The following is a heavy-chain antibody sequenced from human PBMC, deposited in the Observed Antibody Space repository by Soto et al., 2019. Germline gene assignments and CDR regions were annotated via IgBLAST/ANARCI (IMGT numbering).Heavy chain of an antibody. D-gene: IGHD1-20*01. Sequence: ASVKVSCKASGYTFTSYGISWVRQAPGQGLEWMGWISAYNGNTNYAQKLQGRVTMTTDKSISTAYLQWSSLKASDTAMYYCGGITGSKNTLDAFDIWGQGTMVTVSS. CDR3: GGITGSKNTLDAFDI. J-gene: IGHJ3*02. V-gene: IGHV1-18*01. CDR1: GYTFTSYG. CDR2: ISAYNGNT.